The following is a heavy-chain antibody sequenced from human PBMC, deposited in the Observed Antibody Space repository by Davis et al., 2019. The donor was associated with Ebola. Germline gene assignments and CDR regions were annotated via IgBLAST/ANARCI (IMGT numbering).Heavy chain of an antibody. J-gene: IGHJ4*02. CDR1: GFTFSSYS. CDR2: ISSSSSTI. V-gene: IGHV3-48*02. CDR3: ARSGVGRDARGVDY. D-gene: IGHD1-26*01. Sequence: GESLKISCAASGFTFSSYSMNWVRQAPGKGLEWVSYISSSSSTIYYADSVKGRFTISRDNAKNSLYLQMNSLRDEDTAVYYCARSGVGRDARGVDYWGQGTLVTVSS.